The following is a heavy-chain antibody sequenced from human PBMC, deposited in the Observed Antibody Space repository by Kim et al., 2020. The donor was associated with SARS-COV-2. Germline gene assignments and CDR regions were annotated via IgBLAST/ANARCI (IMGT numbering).Heavy chain of an antibody. Sequence: SETLSLTCTVSGGSISSGGYYWSWIRQHPGKGLEWIGYIYDSGSTNYNPSLKSRVTISVDTSKNQFSLKLSSVTAADTAVYYCARAILRGDRYFDYWGQGTLVSVSS. CDR2: IYDSGST. V-gene: IGHV4-31*03. CDR3: ARAILRGDRYFDY. J-gene: IGHJ4*02. D-gene: IGHD2-21*02. CDR1: GGSISSGGYY.